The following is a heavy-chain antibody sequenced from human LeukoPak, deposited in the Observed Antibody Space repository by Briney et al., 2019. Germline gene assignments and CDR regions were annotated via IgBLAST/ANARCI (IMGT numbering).Heavy chain of an antibody. Sequence: PGGSLRLSCAASGFTFSSYAMSWVRQAPGKGLEWVSAISGSGGSTYYADCVKGRLTISRDNSKNTLDLQMNSLRAEDTDVYYCAKHPGYNGDYWGQGTLVTVSS. D-gene: IGHD1-14*01. CDR3: AKHPGYNGDY. J-gene: IGHJ4*02. CDR1: GFTFSSYA. CDR2: ISGSGGST. V-gene: IGHV3-23*01.